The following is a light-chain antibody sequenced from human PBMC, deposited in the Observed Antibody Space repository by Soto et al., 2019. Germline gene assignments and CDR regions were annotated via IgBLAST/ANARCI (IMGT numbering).Light chain of an antibody. V-gene: IGLV1-44*01. CDR2: RNN. CDR3: AAWDDSLNGVV. CDR1: SSNIGGNT. Sequence: QSVLTQPPSASGTPGQRVTISCSGSSSNIGGNTVNWYQQLPGRAPKLLIYRNNQRPSGVPDRFSGSKSGTSASLAISGLQSEDEADYYCAAWDDSLNGVVFGGGTKVTVL. J-gene: IGLJ2*01.